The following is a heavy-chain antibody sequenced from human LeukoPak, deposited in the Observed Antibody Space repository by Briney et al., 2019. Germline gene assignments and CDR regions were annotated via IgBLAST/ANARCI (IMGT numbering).Heavy chain of an antibody. V-gene: IGHV1-2*02. CDR2: INPNNGDT. CDR1: GYTFTSYG. J-gene: IGHJ4*02. CDR3: ARGPVYSDY. Sequence: GASVKVSCKASGYTFTSYGISWVRQAPGQGLEWMGWINPNNGDTNYAQKFQGRVTMTRDTSISTAYMELSRLRSDDTAVYHCARGPVYSDYWGQGTLVTVSS.